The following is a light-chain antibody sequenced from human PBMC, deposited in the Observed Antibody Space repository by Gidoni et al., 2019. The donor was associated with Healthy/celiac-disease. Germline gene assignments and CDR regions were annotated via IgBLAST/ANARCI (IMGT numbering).Light chain of an antibody. Sequence: EIVMTQSPATLSVSPGERATLSCRASQSVNSILAWYQQKPGQAPRLLIYGASTRATGIPARFSGSGSGTEFTLTISSLQSEDFAVYYCQQYNNWLFTFGPGTKVDIK. V-gene: IGKV3-15*01. CDR3: QQYNNWLFT. CDR1: QSVNSI. CDR2: GAS. J-gene: IGKJ3*01.